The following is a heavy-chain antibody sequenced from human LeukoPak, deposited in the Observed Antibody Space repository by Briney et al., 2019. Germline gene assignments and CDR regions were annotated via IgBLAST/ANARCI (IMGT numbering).Heavy chain of an antibody. D-gene: IGHD4-11*01. Sequence: GGSLRLSCAPSGFTFSSYGMHWVRQAPGKGLEWVAFIRYDGTNIYYTDSVKGRFTISRDNSKNTLYLQMNSPRAEDTAVFYCARGATTVYYFYYMDVRGKGTTVTVS. J-gene: IGHJ6*03. CDR2: IRYDGTNI. V-gene: IGHV3-30*02. CDR1: GFTFSSYG. CDR3: ARGATTVYYFYYMDV.